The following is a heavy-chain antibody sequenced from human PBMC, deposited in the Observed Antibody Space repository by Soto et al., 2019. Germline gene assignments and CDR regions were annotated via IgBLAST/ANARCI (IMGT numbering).Heavy chain of an antibody. Sequence: GGSLRLSCAASGFTFSSYAMSWVRQAPGKGLEWVSGVRTSGGNTYYADSVKGRFTISRDNPNNMVYLQMSSLRAEDTAVYYCARGEAAAGTDWFDAWGQGNLVTVSS. V-gene: IGHV3-23*01. CDR1: GFTFSSYA. D-gene: IGHD6-13*01. J-gene: IGHJ5*02. CDR2: VRTSGGNT. CDR3: ARGEAAAGTDWFDA.